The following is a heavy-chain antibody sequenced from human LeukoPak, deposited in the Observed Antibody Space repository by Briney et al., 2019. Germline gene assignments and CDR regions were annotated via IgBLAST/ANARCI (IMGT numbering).Heavy chain of an antibody. J-gene: IGHJ4*02. D-gene: IGHD6-19*01. CDR2: MYLGGTT. Sequence: KSSGTLSLTCTVSGGSISSLNLWSWLRQPPGQGLGWIGEMYLGGTTNFNPSLKSRVTILIDKSKNQLSLQLTSVTAADTAVYYCAGLGGRYSTDWFYFFDYWGQGALVTVSS. V-gene: IGHV4-4*02. CDR3: AGLGGRYSTDWFYFFDY. CDR1: GGSISSLNL.